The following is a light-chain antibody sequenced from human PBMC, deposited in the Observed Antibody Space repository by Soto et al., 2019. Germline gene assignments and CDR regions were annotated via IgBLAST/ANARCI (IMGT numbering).Light chain of an antibody. CDR1: STDVGNYNL. Sequence: QSALTQPASVSGSPGQSITIPCTGTSTDVGNYNLVTWYQQHPGKAPKLMIYEGSKRPSGVSNRFSGSQSGNTASLTISGLQAEDEADYYCCSYAGSVVFGGGTKLTVL. CDR3: CSYAGSVV. CDR2: EGS. V-gene: IGLV2-23*01. J-gene: IGLJ2*01.